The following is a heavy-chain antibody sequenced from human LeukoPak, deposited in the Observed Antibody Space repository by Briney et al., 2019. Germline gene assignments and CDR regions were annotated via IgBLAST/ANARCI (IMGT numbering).Heavy chain of an antibody. CDR2: TYYRSKWYN. Sequence: SQTLSLTCAISGDSVSSNSAAWNWIRHSPSRGLEWLGRTYYRSKWYNDYAVSVKSRITIHPDTSKNQFSLQLNSVTPEDTAVYYCAREIAVAVRRYYFDYWGQGTLVTVSS. CDR1: GDSVSSNSAA. CDR3: AREIAVAVRRYYFDY. D-gene: IGHD6-19*01. J-gene: IGHJ4*02. V-gene: IGHV6-1*01.